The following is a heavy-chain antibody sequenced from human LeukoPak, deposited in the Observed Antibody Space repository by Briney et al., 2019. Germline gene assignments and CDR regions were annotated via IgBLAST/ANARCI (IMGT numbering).Heavy chain of an antibody. Sequence: SETLSLTCTVSGGSTSSYYWSWTRQPPGKGLEWIGYIFYSGSTNYNPSLKSRVTISVDTSKNQFSLKLSSVTAADTAVYYCARGGGEFDPWGQGTLVTVSS. CDR3: ARGGGEFDP. J-gene: IGHJ5*02. V-gene: IGHV4-59*01. CDR2: IFYSGST. CDR1: GGSTSSYY. D-gene: IGHD3-16*01.